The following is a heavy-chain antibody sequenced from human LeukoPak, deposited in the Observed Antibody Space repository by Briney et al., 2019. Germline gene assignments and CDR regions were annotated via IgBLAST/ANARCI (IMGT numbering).Heavy chain of an antibody. V-gene: IGHV1-46*01. J-gene: IGHJ6*02. Sequence: ASVRVSCKASGYTFTRYYMHWVRQAPGQGLGWMGIINPSGGSTSFAQKFQGRVTMTRDTSTSTVYMELSSLRAEDTAVYYCARDGSTVTTSGASPYGMDVWGQGTTVTVSS. CDR2: INPSGGST. D-gene: IGHD4-17*01. CDR1: GYTFTRYY. CDR3: ARDGSTVTTSGASPYGMDV.